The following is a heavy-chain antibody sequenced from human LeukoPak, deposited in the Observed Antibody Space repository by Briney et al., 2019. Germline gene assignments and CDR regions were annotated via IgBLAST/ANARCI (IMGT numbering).Heavy chain of an antibody. CDR2: IIPIFGTA. J-gene: IGHJ4*02. CDR1: GGTFSSYA. Sequence: SVKVSCKASGGTFSSYAISWVRQAPGQGLEWTGGIIPIFGTANYAQKFQGRVTITTDESTSTAYMELSSLRSEDTAVCYCARSGYSSGWYYFDYWGQGTLVTVSS. CDR3: ARSGYSSGWYYFDY. V-gene: IGHV1-69*05. D-gene: IGHD6-19*01.